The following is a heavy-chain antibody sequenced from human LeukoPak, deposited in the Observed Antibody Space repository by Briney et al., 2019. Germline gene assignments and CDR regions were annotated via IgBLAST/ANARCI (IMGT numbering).Heavy chain of an antibody. CDR3: AKEFYSSSSSEYFQH. J-gene: IGHJ1*01. CDR2: ISGTTGNT. V-gene: IGHV3-23*01. D-gene: IGHD6-6*01. CDR1: GFTFSRYA. Sequence: GGSLRLSCAASGFTFSRYALNWFRQAPGKGLEWVSTISGTTGNTYYADSVKGRFTISRDNSKNALYLQMNSLRAEDTAVYYCAKEFYSSSSSEYFQHWGQGTLVTVSS.